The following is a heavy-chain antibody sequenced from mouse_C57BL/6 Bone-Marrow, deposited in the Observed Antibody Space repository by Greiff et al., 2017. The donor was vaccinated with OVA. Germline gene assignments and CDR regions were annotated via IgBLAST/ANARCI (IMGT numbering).Heavy chain of an antibody. J-gene: IGHJ1*03. D-gene: IGHD1-1*01. CDR2: FNPNNGGT. CDR3: ARPLDYYGSSYWYFDV. CDR1: GYTFTDYY. Sequence: VHVKQSGPALVKPGASVKISCKASGYTFTDYYMNWVKQSHGKSLEWIGDFNPNNGGTSYNQQLKGKATLTVDKSSSTAYMELRSRTSEDSAVYYCARPLDYYGSSYWYFDVWGTGTTVTVSS. V-gene: IGHV1-26*01.